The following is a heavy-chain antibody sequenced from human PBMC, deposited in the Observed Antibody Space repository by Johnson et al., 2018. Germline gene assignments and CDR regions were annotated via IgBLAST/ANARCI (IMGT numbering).Heavy chain of an antibody. Sequence: QLVESGGGLVQPGGSLRLSCAASGFTVSSNYMSWVRQAPGKGLEWVSVIYSGGSTYYADSVKGRFTISRDNSKNTLYLQMNSLRAEDTAVYYCASPGRRKPYAFDIWGQGTMVTVSS. CDR3: ASPGRRKPYAFDI. CDR2: IYSGGST. V-gene: IGHV3-66*02. D-gene: IGHD1-14*01. CDR1: GFTVSSNY. J-gene: IGHJ3*02.